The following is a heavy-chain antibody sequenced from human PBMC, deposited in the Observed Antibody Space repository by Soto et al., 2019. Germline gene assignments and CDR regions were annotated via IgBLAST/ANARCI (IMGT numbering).Heavy chain of an antibody. D-gene: IGHD1-26*01. V-gene: IGHV5-51*01. J-gene: IGHJ6*02. CDR1: GYSFTSYW. Sequence: GESLKISCKGSGYSFTSYWIGWVRQMPGKGLEWMGIIYPGDSDTRYSPSFQGQVTISADKSISTAYLQWSSLKASDTAMYYCARHAGLVGATYYYYYGMDVWGQGTTVTVSS. CDR2: IYPGDSDT. CDR3: ARHAGLVGATYYYYYGMDV.